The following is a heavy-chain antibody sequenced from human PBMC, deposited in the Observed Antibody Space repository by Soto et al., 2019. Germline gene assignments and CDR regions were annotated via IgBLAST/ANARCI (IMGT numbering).Heavy chain of an antibody. V-gene: IGHV4-34*01. Sequence: SETLSLTCAVYGGSFSGYYWSWIRQPPGKGLEWIGEINRSGSTNYNPSLKSRVTISVDTSKNQFSLKLSSVTAADTAVYYCARSRNYDSSGYFCWGQGTLVTVSS. J-gene: IGHJ4*02. CDR1: GGSFSGYY. CDR2: INRSGST. CDR3: ARSRNYDSSGYFC. D-gene: IGHD3-22*01.